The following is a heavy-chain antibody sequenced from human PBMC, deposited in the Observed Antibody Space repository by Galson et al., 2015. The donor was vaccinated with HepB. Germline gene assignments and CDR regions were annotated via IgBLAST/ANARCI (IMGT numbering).Heavy chain of an antibody. D-gene: IGHD3-10*01. V-gene: IGHV3-7*01. J-gene: IGHJ5*02. CDR1: GFTFSSYR. Sequence: SLRLSCAASGFTFSSYRMNWVRQTPGKGLEWVTSIKGDGSEKAYADSVKGRFTISRNNAKRSLYSEMKSLRVDETAVYYCARYLFGGDNWLDPWGQGTLITVSS. CDR2: IKGDGSEK. CDR3: ARYLFGGDNWLDP.